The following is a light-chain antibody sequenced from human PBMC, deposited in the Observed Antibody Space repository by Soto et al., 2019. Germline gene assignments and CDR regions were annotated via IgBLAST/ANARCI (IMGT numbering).Light chain of an antibody. J-gene: IGLJ3*02. CDR2: GNS. V-gene: IGLV1-40*01. Sequence: QSVLTQPPSVSGAPGQRVTISCTGSSSNIGAGYDVHWYQQLPGTAPKLLIYGNSNRPSGVPDRFSGSKSGTSASLAITGLQPEDEADYYCQSYDGSLSARVFGGGTKLTVL. CDR3: QSYDGSLSARV. CDR1: SSNIGAGYD.